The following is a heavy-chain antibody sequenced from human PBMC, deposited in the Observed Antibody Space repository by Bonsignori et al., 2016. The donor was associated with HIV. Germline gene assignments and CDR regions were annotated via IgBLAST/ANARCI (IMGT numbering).Heavy chain of an antibody. CDR3: AGYCSSTACYTQAFDI. Sequence: SETLSLTCTVSGGSINSGSYYWSWIRQPAGKGLEWIGRIYPSGSANYNPSVKTRVTISVDTSKNQFSLRLSSVTAADTAVYYCAGYCSSTACYTQAFDIWGQGTMVTVSS. CDR2: IYPSGSA. J-gene: IGHJ3*02. D-gene: IGHD2-2*02. V-gene: IGHV4-61*02. CDR1: GGSINSGSYY.